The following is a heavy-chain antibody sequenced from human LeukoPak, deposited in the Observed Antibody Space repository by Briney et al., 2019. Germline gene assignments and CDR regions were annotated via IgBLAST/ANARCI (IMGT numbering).Heavy chain of an antibody. D-gene: IGHD1-26*01. CDR2: IYYSGST. Sequence: PSETLSLTCTVSGGSISSSSYYWGWIRQPPGKGLEWIGSIYYSGSTYYNPSLKSRVTISVDTSKNQFSLKLSSVTAADTAVYYCARGGSSILDCWFDPWGQGTLVTVSS. CDR3: ARGGSSILDCWFDP. CDR1: GGSISSSSYY. V-gene: IGHV4-39*07. J-gene: IGHJ5*02.